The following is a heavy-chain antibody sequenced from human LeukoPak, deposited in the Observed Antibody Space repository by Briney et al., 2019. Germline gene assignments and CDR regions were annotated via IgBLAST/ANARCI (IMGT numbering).Heavy chain of an antibody. J-gene: IGHJ4*02. CDR1: GFTFSDYN. V-gene: IGHV3-30*03. D-gene: IGHD6-19*01. Sequence: GGSLRLSCAASGFTFSDYNMHWVRQAPGKGLQWVAIISNDATSIFYTDSVKGRFTISRDDSKNTLYLQMNSLRPEDTAIYYCARDLPGSGWYQDYWGQGTLVTVSS. CDR3: ARDLPGSGWYQDY. CDR2: ISNDATSI.